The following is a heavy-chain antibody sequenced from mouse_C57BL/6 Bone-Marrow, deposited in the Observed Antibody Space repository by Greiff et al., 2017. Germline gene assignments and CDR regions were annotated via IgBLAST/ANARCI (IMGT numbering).Heavy chain of an antibody. CDR1: GYTFTSYW. CDR2: IYPGSGST. Sequence: VQLQQPGAELVKPGASVKMSCKASGYTFTSYWITWVKQRPGQGLEWIGDIYPGSGSTNYNEKFKSKATLTVETSSSTAYMQLSSLTSEDSAVYYCARKWYDYDAWFAYWGQGTLVTVAA. V-gene: IGHV1-55*01. J-gene: IGHJ3*01. CDR3: ARKWYDYDAWFAY. D-gene: IGHD2-4*01.